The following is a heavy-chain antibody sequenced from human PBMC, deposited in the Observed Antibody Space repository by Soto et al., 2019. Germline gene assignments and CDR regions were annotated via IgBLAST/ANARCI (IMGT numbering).Heavy chain of an antibody. CDR3: ARDMHAGFTHYFDP. Sequence: SETLSLTCAVSGGSISSSNWWSWVRQPPGKGLEWIGEIYHSGSTNYNPSLKSRVTISVDKSKNQFSLKLSSVTAADTAVYYCARDMHAGFTHYFDPWGQGTLVTVSS. D-gene: IGHD1-26*01. J-gene: IGHJ5*02. V-gene: IGHV4-4*02. CDR1: GGSISSSNW. CDR2: IYHSGST.